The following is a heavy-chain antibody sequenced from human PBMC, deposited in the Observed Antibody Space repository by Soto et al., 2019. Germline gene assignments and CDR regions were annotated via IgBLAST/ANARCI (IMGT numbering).Heavy chain of an antibody. CDR2: ISAYNGNT. D-gene: IGHD6-13*01. CDR3: ARGQRHSSSWYNYYYYGMDV. V-gene: IGHV1-18*01. Sequence: ASVKVSCKASGYTFTSYGISWVRQAPGQGLEWMGWISAYNGNTNYAQKFQGRVTMTRDTSTSTVYMELSSLRSEDTAVYYCARGQRHSSSWYNYYYYGMDVWGQGTTVTVSS. J-gene: IGHJ6*02. CDR1: GYTFTSYG.